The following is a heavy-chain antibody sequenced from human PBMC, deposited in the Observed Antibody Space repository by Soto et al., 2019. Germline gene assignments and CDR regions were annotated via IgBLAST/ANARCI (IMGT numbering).Heavy chain of an antibody. V-gene: IGHV1-3*01. CDR1: GYTFTSYA. CDR3: ARDTHPGTAAPSDYMYV. CDR2: INAGNGNT. Sequence: QVQLVQSGAEVKKPGASVKVSCKASGYTFTSYAMHWVRQAPGQRLEWMGWINAGNGNTKYSQKFQGRVTITRDTSASTDYMALSSLRSEDTAVYYCARDTHPGTAAPSDYMYVWGKGTTVTVSS. D-gene: IGHD2-2*01. J-gene: IGHJ6*03.